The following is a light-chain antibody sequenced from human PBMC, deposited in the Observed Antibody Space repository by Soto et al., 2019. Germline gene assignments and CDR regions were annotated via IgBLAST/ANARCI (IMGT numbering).Light chain of an antibody. V-gene: IGLV1-40*01. J-gene: IGLJ1*01. CDR1: NSNNGADYD. Sequence: SVVSQARSEWRAPGPRDPLSRTGSNSNNGADYDVHWYQQFPGSAPKLLIYDNNNRPSGVPDRFSGSKSGTSASLAITGLQAEDEADYYCQSYDISLSGYVFGTGTKVAVL. CDR3: QSYDISLSGYV. CDR2: DNN.